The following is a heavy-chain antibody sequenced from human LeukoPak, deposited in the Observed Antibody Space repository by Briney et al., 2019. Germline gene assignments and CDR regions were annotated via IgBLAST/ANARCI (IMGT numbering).Heavy chain of an antibody. CDR3: ARDSVLLWFGELLEENWFDP. CDR1: GYTFTSYD. D-gene: IGHD3-10*01. V-gene: IGHV7-4-1*02. J-gene: IGHJ5*02. Sequence: ASVKVSCKASGYTFTSYDINWVRQAPGQGLEWMGWINTNTGNPTYAQGFTGRFVFSLDTSVSTAYLQISSLKAEDTAVYYCARDSVLLWFGELLEENWFDPWGQGTLVTVSS. CDR2: INTNTGNP.